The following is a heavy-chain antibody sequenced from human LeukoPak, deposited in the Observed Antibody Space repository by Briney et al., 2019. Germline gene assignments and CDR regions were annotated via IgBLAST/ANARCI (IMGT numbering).Heavy chain of an antibody. D-gene: IGHD6-19*01. V-gene: IGHV3-30*02. CDR1: GFTFSSYG. Sequence: PGGSLRLSCAASGFTFSSYGMHWVRQAPGKGLEWVAFIRYDGSNKYYADSVKGRFIISRDNSKNTLYLQMNSLRAEDTAVYYCAKDLVPYSSSISAFDIWGQGTMVTVSS. J-gene: IGHJ3*02. CDR3: AKDLVPYSSSISAFDI. CDR2: IRYDGSNK.